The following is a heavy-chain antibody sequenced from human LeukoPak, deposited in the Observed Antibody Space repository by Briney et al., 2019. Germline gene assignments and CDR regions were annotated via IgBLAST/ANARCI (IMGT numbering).Heavy chain of an antibody. J-gene: IGHJ4*02. CDR3: AGSYSVYDWSDS. V-gene: IGHV3-11*01. CDR1: GFPFSDYY. Sequence: GGSLRLSCVVSGFPFSDYYMNWIRQAPGKGLEWIAYISSASTTKQYAGSVKGRFTISRDNDQNSMFLQMNSLRAEDTAVYYCAGSYSVYDWSDSWGKGTLVTVSS. CDR2: ISSASTTK. D-gene: IGHD5/OR15-5a*01.